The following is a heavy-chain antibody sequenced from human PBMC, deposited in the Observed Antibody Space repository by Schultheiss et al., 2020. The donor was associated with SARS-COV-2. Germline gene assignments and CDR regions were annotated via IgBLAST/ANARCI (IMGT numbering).Heavy chain of an antibody. D-gene: IGHD4-17*01. CDR1: GFTFGDYA. CDR2: IRSKAYGGTT. V-gene: IGHV3-49*04. Sequence: GGSLRLSCTASGFTFGDYAMSWVRQAPGKGLEWVGFIRSKAYGGTTEYAASVKGRFTISRDDSKSIAYLQMNSLKTEDTAVYYCAKENGDYVFDYWGQGTLVTVSS. J-gene: IGHJ4*02. CDR3: AKENGDYVFDY.